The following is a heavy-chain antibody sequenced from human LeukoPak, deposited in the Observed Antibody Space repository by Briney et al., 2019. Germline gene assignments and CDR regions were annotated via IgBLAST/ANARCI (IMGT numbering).Heavy chain of an antibody. CDR1: GYTFTSYG. D-gene: IGHD5-18*01. CDR2: ISAYNGNT. Sequence: ASVKVSCKASGYTFTSYGISWVRQAPGQGLEWMGWISAYNGNTNYAQKLQGRVTMTTDTSTSTAYMELRSLRSDDTAVYYCARDLGPRGYSYGLGAFDIWGQGTMVTVSS. J-gene: IGHJ3*02. V-gene: IGHV1-18*01. CDR3: ARDLGPRGYSYGLGAFDI.